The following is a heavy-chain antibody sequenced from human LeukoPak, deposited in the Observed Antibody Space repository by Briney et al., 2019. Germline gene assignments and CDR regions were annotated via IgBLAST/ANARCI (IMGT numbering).Heavy chain of an antibody. Sequence: GGSLRLSCAASGFSISSYCRNWVRQAPGKGLEWVTFIRHDGSNEYYADSVKGRFSISRDNSKSILYLQINSLRPEDTALYYFSKDGPGRCKNYFDPWGQGSLVTVSS. CDR1: GFSISSYC. J-gene: IGHJ5*02. D-gene: IGHD5-24*01. CDR3: SKDGPGRCKNYFDP. CDR2: IRHDGSNE. V-gene: IGHV3-30*02.